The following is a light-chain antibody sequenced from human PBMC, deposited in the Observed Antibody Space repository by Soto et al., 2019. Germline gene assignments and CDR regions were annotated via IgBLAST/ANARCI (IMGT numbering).Light chain of an antibody. CDR3: QYYDNYSWT. CDR2: KAS. J-gene: IGKJ1*01. V-gene: IGKV1-5*03. Sequence: DIQMTQSPSTLSASVGDRVTITCRASQSISDWLAWYQQIPGKAPKFLIYKASNLESGVPSRFSGSGSGTEFTLTISSVQPDDFATYYCQYYDNYSWTFGQGTKVEIK. CDR1: QSISDW.